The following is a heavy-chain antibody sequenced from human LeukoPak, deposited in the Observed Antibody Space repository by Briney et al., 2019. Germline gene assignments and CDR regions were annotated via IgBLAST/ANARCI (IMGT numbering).Heavy chain of an antibody. Sequence: PGRSLRLSCAASGFTFSNYVMSWVRQAPGKGLEWVSAITGSGGSTYYADSVKGRFTISRDNAKNSLYLQMNSLRAEDTAVFYCVRGEDYYDSGAYSSLNFAYWGQGTLVTVSS. CDR3: VRGEDYYDSGAYSSLNFAY. D-gene: IGHD3-22*01. CDR1: GFTFSNYV. J-gene: IGHJ4*02. CDR2: ITGSGGST. V-gene: IGHV3-23*01.